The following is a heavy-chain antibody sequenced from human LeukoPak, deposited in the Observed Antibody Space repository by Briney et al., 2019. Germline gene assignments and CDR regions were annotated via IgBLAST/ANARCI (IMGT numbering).Heavy chain of an antibody. CDR1: GGTFSSYA. V-gene: IGHV1-69*13. CDR3: ARCVTPYYDSSGYFHYYYGMDV. Sequence: EASVKVSCKASGGTFSSYAISWVRQAPGQGLEWMGGIIPIFGTANYAQKFQGRVTITADESTSTAYMELSSLRSEDTAVYYCARCVTPYYDSSGYFHYYYGMDVWGQGTTVTVSS. D-gene: IGHD3-22*01. J-gene: IGHJ6*02. CDR2: IIPIFGTA.